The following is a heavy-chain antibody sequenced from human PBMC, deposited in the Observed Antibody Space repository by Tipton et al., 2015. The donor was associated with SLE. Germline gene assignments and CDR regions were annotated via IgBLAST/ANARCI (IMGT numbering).Heavy chain of an antibody. CDR3: ARRDFWTGYLDY. D-gene: IGHD3/OR15-3a*01. CDR2: IYYNGNT. Sequence: TLSLTCTVSGGSFRSYYWSWIRQPPGKRLEWIGYIYYNGNTDYNSSLKSRVTISVDASKNQFSLKLNSVTSADTAVYYCARRDFWTGYLDYWGQGRLVTVSS. V-gene: IGHV4-59*01. J-gene: IGHJ4*02. CDR1: GGSFRSYY.